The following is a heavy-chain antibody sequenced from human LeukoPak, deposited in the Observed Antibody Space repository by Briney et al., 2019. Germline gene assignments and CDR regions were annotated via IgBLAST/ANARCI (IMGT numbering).Heavy chain of an antibody. V-gene: IGHV1-2*02. CDR3: AREDKRGYSYGYRGTFDY. CDR2: INPNSGGT. J-gene: IGHJ4*02. Sequence: ASVKVSCKASGYTFTGYYMHWVRQAPGQGLEWMGWINPNSGGTNYAQKFQGRVTMTRDTSISTAYMELSRLRSDDTAVYYCAREDKRGYSYGYRGTFDYWGQGTLVTVSS. D-gene: IGHD5-18*01. CDR1: GYTFTGYY.